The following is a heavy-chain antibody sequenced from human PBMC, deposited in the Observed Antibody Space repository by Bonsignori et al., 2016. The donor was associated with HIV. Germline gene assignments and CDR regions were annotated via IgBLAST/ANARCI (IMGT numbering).Heavy chain of an antibody. J-gene: IGHJ6*03. D-gene: IGHD6-13*01. CDR3: ARGETGYSSSQRYGMSYTYYMDV. V-gene: IGHV4-4*07. CDR2: IYGDGYA. CDR1: GGSISSHF. Sequence: QVKLQESGPGLVKPSETLSLSCTVSGGSISSHFMNWIRQPAGKGPEWIGRIYGDGYANYNPSLDSRVTMSVDTSKTQFSLNLNSVTAADTAVYYYARGETGYSSSQRYGMSYTYYMDVWGQRDRGHRLL.